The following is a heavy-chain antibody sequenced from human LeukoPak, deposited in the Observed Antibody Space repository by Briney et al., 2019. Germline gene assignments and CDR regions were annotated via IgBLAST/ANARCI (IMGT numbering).Heavy chain of an antibody. Sequence: GGSLRLSCAASGFTFSRFWISWVRQAPGKGLEWVANIKQDGSEKYYVDSVKGRFTISRDNAKNSLYLQMNSLRGEDTAVFYCARVSCTNGVCYDFDYWGQGTLVTVSS. CDR2: IKQDGSEK. J-gene: IGHJ4*02. CDR1: GFTFSRFW. CDR3: ARVSCTNGVCYDFDY. D-gene: IGHD2-8*01. V-gene: IGHV3-7*01.